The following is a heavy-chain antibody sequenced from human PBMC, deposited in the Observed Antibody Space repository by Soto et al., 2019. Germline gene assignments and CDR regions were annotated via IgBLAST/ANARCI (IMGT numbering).Heavy chain of an antibody. J-gene: IGHJ6*03. CDR2: ISGSVSDR. CDR1: GFTFSTYA. V-gene: IGHV3-23*01. D-gene: IGHD3-10*01. Sequence: EVQVLESGGGLVQPGGSLRLSCVASGFTFSTYAMNWVRQAPGKGLEWVSGISGSVSDRYYADSVRGRFTISRDNTNNTLNLQMDSLRAEDTAIYYCTKTPRSYYYYMDVWGKGTTVTVSS. CDR3: TKTPRSYYYYMDV.